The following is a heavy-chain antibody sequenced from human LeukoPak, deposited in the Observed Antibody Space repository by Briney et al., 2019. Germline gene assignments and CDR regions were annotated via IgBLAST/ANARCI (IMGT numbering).Heavy chain of an antibody. CDR3: TRYCSSTTYYYYYMDV. V-gene: IGHV3-73*01. J-gene: IGHJ6*03. Sequence: GGSLRLSCAASGFTFSGSAMHWVRQASGKGLKWVGRIRSKANSYATAYAASVKGRFTISRDDSKNTAYLQMNSLKTEDTAVYYCTRYCSSTTYYYYYMDVWGKGTTVTVSS. CDR2: IRSKANSYAT. CDR1: GFTFSGSA. D-gene: IGHD2-2*01.